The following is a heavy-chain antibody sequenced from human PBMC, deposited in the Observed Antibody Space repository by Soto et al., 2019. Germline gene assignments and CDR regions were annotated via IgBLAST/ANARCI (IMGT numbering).Heavy chain of an antibody. CDR3: ARQSSSWYGDY. J-gene: IGHJ4*02. D-gene: IGHD6-13*01. Sequence: VQLVESGGGVVQPGRSLRLSCAASGFTFSSYAMHWVRQAPGKGLEWVAVISYDGSNKYYADSVKGRFTISRDNSKNTLYLQMNSLRAEDTAVYYCARQSSSWYGDYWGQGTLVTVSS. CDR2: ISYDGSNK. V-gene: IGHV3-30-3*01. CDR1: GFTFSSYA.